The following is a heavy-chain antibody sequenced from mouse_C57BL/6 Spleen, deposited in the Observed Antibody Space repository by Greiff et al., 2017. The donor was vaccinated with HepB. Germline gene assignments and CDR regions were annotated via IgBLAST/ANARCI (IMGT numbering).Heavy chain of an antibody. D-gene: IGHD1-1*01. J-gene: IGHJ4*01. CDR3: ERNYYGSSPYAMDY. CDR2: IYPRSGNT. Sequence: VQLQQSGAELARPGASVKLSCKASGYTFTSYGISWVKQRTGQGLEWIGEIYPRSGNTYYNEKFKGKATLTADKSSSTAYMELRSLTSEDSAVYFCERNYYGSSPYAMDYWGQGTSVTVSS. V-gene: IGHV1-81*01. CDR1: GYTFTSYG.